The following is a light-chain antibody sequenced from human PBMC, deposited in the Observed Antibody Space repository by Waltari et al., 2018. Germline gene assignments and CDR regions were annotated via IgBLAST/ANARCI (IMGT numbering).Light chain of an antibody. CDR1: QSVTSSF. V-gene: IGKV3-20*01. CDR2: GAS. Sequence: EIVLTQSPATLSLFPGERATLSCRASQSVTSSFLAWYQQKPGKPPRLLIYGASSRATGIPDRFSGSGSGTDFTLSISSLEPEDFATYYCQQYNSYPFTFGPGTKVDIK. J-gene: IGKJ3*01. CDR3: QQYNSYPFT.